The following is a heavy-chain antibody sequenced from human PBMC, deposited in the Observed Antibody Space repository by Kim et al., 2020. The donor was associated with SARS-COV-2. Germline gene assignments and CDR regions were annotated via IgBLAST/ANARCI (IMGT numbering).Heavy chain of an antibody. J-gene: IGHJ5*02. Sequence: GGSLRLSCAASGFTFGSYIMTWVRQTPGKGLEWVSTISGSGYNTYYADSVKGRFTISRDNSNDALDLQMNNLRVEDTAVYYWARTFWGAYRSTGSWGQGTLIAVSS. D-gene: IGHD3-16*02. CDR2: ISGSGYNT. V-gene: IGHV3-23*01. CDR3: ARTFWGAYRSTGS. CDR1: GFTFGSYI.